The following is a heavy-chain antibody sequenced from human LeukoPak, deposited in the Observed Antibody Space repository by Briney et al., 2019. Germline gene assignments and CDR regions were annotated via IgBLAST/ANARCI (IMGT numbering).Heavy chain of an antibody. CDR3: ARDSSGYWFDY. CDR1: GYTLTGYY. D-gene: IGHD3-22*01. CDR2: INPNSGGT. J-gene: IGHJ4*02. V-gene: IGHV1-2*04. Sequence: ASVKVSCKASGYTLTGYYMHWVRQAPGQGLEWMGWINPNSGGTNYAQKFQGWVTMTRDTSISTAYMELSRLRSDDTAVYYCARDSSGYWFDYWGQGTLVTVSS.